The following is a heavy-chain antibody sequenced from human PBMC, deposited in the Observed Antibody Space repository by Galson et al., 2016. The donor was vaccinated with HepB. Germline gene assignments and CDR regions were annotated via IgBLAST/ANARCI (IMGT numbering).Heavy chain of an antibody. Sequence: SLRLSCAASTFTFSSYGMHWVRLAPGKGLEWISTINNNDDSTYYADSVQGRFTISRDKSKNTLFLQMNSLRAEDTAVYYCAKDWSTTTCVQGCLDVWGQGTTVTVSS. CDR1: TFTFSSYG. D-gene: IGHD3-10*02. J-gene: IGHJ6*02. CDR3: AKDWSTTTCVQGCLDV. V-gene: IGHV3-23*01. CDR2: INNNDDST.